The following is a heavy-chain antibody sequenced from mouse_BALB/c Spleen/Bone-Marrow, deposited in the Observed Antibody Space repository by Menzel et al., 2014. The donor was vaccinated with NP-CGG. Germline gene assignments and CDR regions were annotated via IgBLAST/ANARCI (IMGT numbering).Heavy chain of an antibody. CDR3: ARRELHAMDY. J-gene: IGHJ4*01. V-gene: IGHV2-6-4*01. CDR2: IWGGGST. Sequence: VQLQESGPGLVAPSQSLSITCTVSGFSLSRYSVHWIRQPPGKGLEWLGMIWGGGSTDYNSALRFRLSIINDNSKSQVFLKMSSLQTDDTAMYYCARRELHAMDYWGQGTSVTVSS. CDR1: GFSLSRYS.